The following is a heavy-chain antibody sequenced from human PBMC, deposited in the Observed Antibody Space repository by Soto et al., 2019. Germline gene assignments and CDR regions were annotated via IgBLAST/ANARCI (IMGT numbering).Heavy chain of an antibody. CDR3: ARWSSGWADYYYYGMDV. J-gene: IGHJ6*02. D-gene: IGHD6-19*01. CDR2: IYYSGST. Sequence: PPGKGLEWIGYIYYSGSTNYNPSLKSRVTISVDTSKNQFSLKLSSVTAADTAVYYCARWSSGWADYYYYGMDVWGQGTTVTVSS. V-gene: IGHV4-59*01.